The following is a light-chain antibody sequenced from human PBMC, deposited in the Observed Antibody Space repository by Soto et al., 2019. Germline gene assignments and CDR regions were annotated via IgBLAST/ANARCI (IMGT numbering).Light chain of an antibody. J-gene: IGKJ2*01. V-gene: IGKV1-5*01. CDR2: DAS. CDR1: QSISSW. Sequence: DIQMTQSPSTLSASVGDKGTLTCRASQSISSWLAWYQQKPGKAPRLLIYDASSLESRVTSRFSGSGSGTEFTLIISSLQPDDFATYYCQEYNTYSPYTFGQGTKLEI. CDR3: QEYNTYSPYT.